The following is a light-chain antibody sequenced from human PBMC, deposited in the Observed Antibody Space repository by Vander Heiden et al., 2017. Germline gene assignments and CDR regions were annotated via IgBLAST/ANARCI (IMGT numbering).Light chain of an antibody. J-gene: IGKJ4*01. V-gene: IGKV1-33*01. Sequence: DIQMTQSPSSLSASVGDRVTITCQASQVISNYLNWYQQKPGKAPKLLIYDASNLEAGVPSRFSGSGSGTDFTFTISSLQPEDIATYYCQQYDNLPLTVGGGTKVDIK. CDR1: QVISNY. CDR3: QQYDNLPLT. CDR2: DAS.